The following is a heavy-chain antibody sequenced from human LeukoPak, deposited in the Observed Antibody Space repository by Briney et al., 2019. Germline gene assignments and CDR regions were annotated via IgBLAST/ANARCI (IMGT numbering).Heavy chain of an antibody. D-gene: IGHD3-22*01. Sequence: ASVKVSCKASGGTFSSYAISWVRQAPGQGLEWIGGIIPIFGTANYAQKFQGRVTITADKSTSTAYMELSSLRSEDTAVYYCARPTAHYYDSSGYYYYFDYWGQGTLVTVSS. CDR2: IIPIFGTA. V-gene: IGHV1-69*06. J-gene: IGHJ4*02. CDR1: GGTFSSYA. CDR3: ARPTAHYYDSSGYYYYFDY.